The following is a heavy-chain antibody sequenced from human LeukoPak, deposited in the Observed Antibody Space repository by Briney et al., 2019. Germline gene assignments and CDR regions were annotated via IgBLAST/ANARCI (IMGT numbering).Heavy chain of an antibody. Sequence: SETLSLTCTVSGGSISSYYWSWIRQPAGKGLERIGRIYTSGSTNYNPSLKSRVTMSVDTSKNQFSLKLSSVTAADTAVYYCARGIVGATTNYYYMDVWGKGTTVTVSS. J-gene: IGHJ6*03. D-gene: IGHD1-26*01. V-gene: IGHV4-4*07. CDR2: IYTSGST. CDR3: ARGIVGATTNYYYMDV. CDR1: GGSISSYY.